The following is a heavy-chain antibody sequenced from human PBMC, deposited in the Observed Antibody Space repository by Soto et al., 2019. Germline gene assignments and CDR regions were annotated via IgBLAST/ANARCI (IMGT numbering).Heavy chain of an antibody. CDR1: GGSFSGYY. Sequence: SETLSLTCAVYGGSFSGYYWSWIRQPPGKGLEWIGEINHSGSTNYNPSLKSRVTISVDTSKNQFSLKLSSVTAADTAVYYCARGRALLLWFGEYNWFDPWGQGTLVT. CDR2: INHSGST. V-gene: IGHV4-34*01. D-gene: IGHD3-10*01. J-gene: IGHJ5*02. CDR3: ARGRALLLWFGEYNWFDP.